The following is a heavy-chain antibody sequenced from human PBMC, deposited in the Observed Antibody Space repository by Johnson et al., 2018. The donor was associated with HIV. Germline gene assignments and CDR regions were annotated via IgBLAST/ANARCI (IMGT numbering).Heavy chain of an antibody. Sequence: QVQLVESGGGVVQPGGSLRLSCAASGFTFSTYGMHWVRQSPGKGLEWMTLIRYDGSNKYYADSVKGRFTISRDNYKNTLYLQMNSLRADDTAVYYCAKELADSSGYYADAFDIWGQGTMVTVSS. CDR1: GFTFSTYG. D-gene: IGHD3-22*01. CDR3: AKELADSSGYYADAFDI. CDR2: IRYDGSNK. J-gene: IGHJ3*02. V-gene: IGHV3-30*02.